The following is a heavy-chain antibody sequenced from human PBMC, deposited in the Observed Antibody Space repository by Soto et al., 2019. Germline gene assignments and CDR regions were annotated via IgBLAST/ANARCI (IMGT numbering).Heavy chain of an antibody. CDR1: GGSISSYY. J-gene: IGHJ4*02. CDR3: ARVSITFGGVISFDY. V-gene: IGHV4-59*01. CDR2: IYYSGST. D-gene: IGHD3-16*01. Sequence: SETLSLTCTVSGGSISSYYWSWIRQPPGKGLEWIGYIYYSGSTNYNPSLKSRVTISVDTSKNQFSLKLSSVTAADTAVYYCARVSITFGGVISFDYWGQGTLVTVSS.